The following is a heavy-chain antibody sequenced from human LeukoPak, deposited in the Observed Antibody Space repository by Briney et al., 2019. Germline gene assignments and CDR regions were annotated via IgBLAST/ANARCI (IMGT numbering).Heavy chain of an antibody. Sequence: GGSLRLSCAASGFPFSSYGMHWVRQAPGKGLEWVAFIRYDGSNKYYADSVKGRFTISRDNSKNTLYLQMNSLRAEDTAVYYCAKGFRPGKILGFDPWGQGTLVTVSS. CDR2: IRYDGSNK. CDR3: AKGFRPGKILGFDP. D-gene: IGHD6-6*01. CDR1: GFPFSSYG. V-gene: IGHV3-30*02. J-gene: IGHJ5*02.